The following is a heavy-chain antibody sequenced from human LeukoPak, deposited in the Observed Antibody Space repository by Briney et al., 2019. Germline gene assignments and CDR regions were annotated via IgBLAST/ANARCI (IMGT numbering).Heavy chain of an antibody. Sequence: SETLSLTCAVYGGSFSGYYWSWIRQPPGKGLEWIGEINHSGSTNYNPSLKSRVTISVDTSKNQFSLKLSSVTAADTAVYYCARDGYYDSSGFPLDAFDIWGQGTMVTVSS. CDR2: INHSGST. D-gene: IGHD3-22*01. CDR1: GGSFSGYY. CDR3: ARDGYYDSSGFPLDAFDI. J-gene: IGHJ3*02. V-gene: IGHV4-34*01.